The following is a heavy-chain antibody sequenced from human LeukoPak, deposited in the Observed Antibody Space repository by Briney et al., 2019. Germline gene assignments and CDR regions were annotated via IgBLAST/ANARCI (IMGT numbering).Heavy chain of an antibody. D-gene: IGHD5-12*01. CDR3: AKDSYSAYDSDAFDI. Sequence: GGSLRLSCAASGFTFSSYAMSWVRQAPGKGLEWVSGISSSGGSTYYADSVKGRFTISRDNSKNTLYLQINSLRAEDTAVYYCAKDSYSAYDSDAFDIWGQGTMVTVSS. J-gene: IGHJ3*02. CDR2: ISSSGGST. V-gene: IGHV3-23*01. CDR1: GFTFSSYA.